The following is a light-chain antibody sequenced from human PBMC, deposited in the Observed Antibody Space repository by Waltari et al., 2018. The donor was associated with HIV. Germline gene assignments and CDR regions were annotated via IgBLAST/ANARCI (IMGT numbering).Light chain of an antibody. CDR3: QQSYDSPFN. CDR2: SAY. Sequence: GDNVVITCRASQAISTYLNWYQQKSNKAPVLLVYSAYKLQSGAPSRFRGAGSGRDFSLSITGLQTEDFAKYFCQQSYDSPFNFGPGT. V-gene: IGKV1-39*01. J-gene: IGKJ3*01. CDR1: QAISTY.